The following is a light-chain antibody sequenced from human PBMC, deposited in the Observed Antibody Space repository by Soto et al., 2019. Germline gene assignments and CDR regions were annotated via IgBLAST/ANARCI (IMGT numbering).Light chain of an antibody. CDR1: QSGSSSY. J-gene: IGKJ4*01. Sequence: EIGLTQSPGTLSLSPGERATLSCRASQSGSSSYLAWYQQKPGQPPRLLIYGASSRATVIPDRFSGSGSGTDFTLTISRLEPEDCAVYYCHQYGSSPLTFGGGTKVDIK. CDR3: HQYGSSPLT. V-gene: IGKV3-20*01. CDR2: GAS.